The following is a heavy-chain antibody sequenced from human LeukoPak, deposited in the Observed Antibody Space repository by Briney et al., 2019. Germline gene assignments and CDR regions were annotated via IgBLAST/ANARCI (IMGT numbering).Heavy chain of an antibody. CDR2: IIPIFGTA. J-gene: IGHJ4*02. D-gene: IGHD6-19*01. CDR1: GGTFSSYA. V-gene: IGHV1-69*05. Sequence: SVKVSCKASGGTFSSYAISWVRQAPGQGLEWMGRIIPIFGTANYAQKFQGRVTITTDESTSTAYMELSSLRSEDTAVYYCARERGFIAVAGAFDYWGQGTLVTVCS. CDR3: ARERGFIAVAGAFDY.